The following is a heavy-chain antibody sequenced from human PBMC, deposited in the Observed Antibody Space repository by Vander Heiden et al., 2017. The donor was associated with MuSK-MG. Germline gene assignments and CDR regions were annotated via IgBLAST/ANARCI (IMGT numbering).Heavy chain of an antibody. Sequence: QVQLVESGGGVVQPGRSLRLSCAASAFTFSSYAMHWVRQAPGKGLEWVAVISYDGSNKYYADSVKGRFTISRDNSKNTLYLQMNSLRAEDTAVYYCARARRVVVIAMPFDYWGQGTLVTVSS. V-gene: IGHV3-30-3*01. CDR3: ARARRVVVIAMPFDY. J-gene: IGHJ4*02. D-gene: IGHD2-21*01. CDR2: ISYDGSNK. CDR1: AFTFSSYA.